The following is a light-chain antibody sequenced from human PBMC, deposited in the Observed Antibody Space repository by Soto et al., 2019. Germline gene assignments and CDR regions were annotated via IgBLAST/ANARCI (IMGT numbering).Light chain of an antibody. J-gene: IGLJ3*02. CDR3: ATWDDSRSGWV. CDR2: SYN. CDR1: NSNLGPNF. V-gene: IGLV1-47*02. Sequence: QSVLTQPPSASGTPGQRVTISCSGTNSNLGPNFVYWYQHLPGTTPKLLVFSYNQRPSGVPDRVSGAKSGSSASLAISGRRAEDEAEYYCATWDDSRSGWVFGGGTKLTV.